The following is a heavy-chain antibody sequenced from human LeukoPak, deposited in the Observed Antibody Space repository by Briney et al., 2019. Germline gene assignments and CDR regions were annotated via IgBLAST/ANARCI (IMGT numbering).Heavy chain of an antibody. D-gene: IGHD3-22*01. V-gene: IGHV3-66*01. CDR1: EFSVGSNY. Sequence: GGSLRLSCAASEFSVGSNYMTWVRQAPGKGLEWVSLIYSGGSTYYADSVKGRFTISRDNSKNTLYLQMNSPRAEDTAVYYCAKENFYDSRGYYSSRGYFDYWGQGALVTVSS. CDR2: IYSGGST. J-gene: IGHJ4*02. CDR3: AKENFYDSRGYYSSRGYFDY.